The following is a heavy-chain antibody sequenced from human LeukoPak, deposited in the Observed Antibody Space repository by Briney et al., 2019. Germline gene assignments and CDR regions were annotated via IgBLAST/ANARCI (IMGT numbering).Heavy chain of an antibody. CDR2: IKPDGSEK. J-gene: IGHJ4*02. V-gene: IGHV3-7*05. CDR3: ATLASGYSSPFDY. D-gene: IGHD6-13*01. CDR1: GFTFSRYW. Sequence: PGGSLRLSCAASGFTFSRYWMSWVRQAPGKGLEWVANIKPDGSEKYSVDSVKGRFTISRDNAKNSLYLQMNSLRAEDTAVYYCATLASGYSSPFDYWGQGTLVTVSS.